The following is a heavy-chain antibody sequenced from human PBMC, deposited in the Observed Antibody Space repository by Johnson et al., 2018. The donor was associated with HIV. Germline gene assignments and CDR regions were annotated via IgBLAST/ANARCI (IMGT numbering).Heavy chain of an antibody. CDR2: IDWNGGST. CDR1: GFTFDDYG. D-gene: IGHD3-16*01. Sequence: VLLVESGGGVVRPGGSLRLSCAASGFTFDDYGMSWVRQAPGKGLEWVSGIDWNGGSTGYADSVNGRFTISSDTYKNTVDLQMNSLKDVDTAGYYCARLRRQKGGVAFDVWGQGTLVTVS. CDR3: ARLRRQKGGVAFDV. J-gene: IGHJ3*01. V-gene: IGHV3-20*04.